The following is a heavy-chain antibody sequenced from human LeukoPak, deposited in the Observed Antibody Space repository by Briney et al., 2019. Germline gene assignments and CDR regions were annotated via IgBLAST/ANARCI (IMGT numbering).Heavy chain of an antibody. Sequence: GGSLRLSCAPSGFTASSNYMSWVRQAPGKGLEWVSFIYSGGSTYYADSVKGRFTISRDNSKNTLYLQMNSLRAEDTAVYYCARGFFPKAYYYDSSRPDAFDIWGQGTMVTVSS. CDR1: GFTASSNY. CDR3: ARGFFPKAYYYDSSRPDAFDI. CDR2: IYSGGST. V-gene: IGHV3-66*01. J-gene: IGHJ3*02. D-gene: IGHD3-22*01.